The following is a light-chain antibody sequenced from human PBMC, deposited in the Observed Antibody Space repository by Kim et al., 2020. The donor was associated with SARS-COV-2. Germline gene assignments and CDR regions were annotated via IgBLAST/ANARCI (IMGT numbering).Light chain of an antibody. CDR2: DNN. J-gene: IGLJ3*02. V-gene: IGLV1-51*01. CDR1: SCSLENNY. Sequence: GEKVTSSCPGPSCSLENNYVSWYQPLPGTAPKLRIYDNNKRPSGIPDRFSGSKSGTSATLGITGLQTGDEADYYCGTWDSSLSAGVFGGGTQLTVL. CDR3: GTWDSSLSAGV.